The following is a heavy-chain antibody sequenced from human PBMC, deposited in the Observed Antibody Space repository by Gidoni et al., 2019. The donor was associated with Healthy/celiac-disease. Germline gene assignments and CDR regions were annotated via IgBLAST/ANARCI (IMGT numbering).Heavy chain of an antibody. CDR3: ARDPRSSGWYDAFDI. CDR2: IYTSGIT. D-gene: IGHD6-19*01. V-gene: IGHV4-61*02. CDR1: AGSISSASYD. Sequence: QVQLQESGPGLVQPSQILSLTCPVSAGSISSASYDWSWIRQPAGKGLEVIGRIYTSGITNYNPSLKSRVTISVDTSKNQFSLKLSSVTAADTAVYYCARDPRSSGWYDAFDIWGQGTMVTVFS. J-gene: IGHJ3*02.